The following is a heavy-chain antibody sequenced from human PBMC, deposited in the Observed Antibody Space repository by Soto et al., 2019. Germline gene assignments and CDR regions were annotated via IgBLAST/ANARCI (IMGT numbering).Heavy chain of an antibody. Sequence: GESLKISCKASGYSFTSYWIAWLRQMPGKGLEWMGVIYPGDSDTRYSPSFQGQVTISADKSISTAYLQWSSLKASDTATYYCGRGGYRHSNVFDVRGQGTMVTVSS. CDR3: GRGGYRHSNVFDV. D-gene: IGHD3-16*02. J-gene: IGHJ3*01. V-gene: IGHV5-51*01. CDR2: IYPGDSDT. CDR1: GYSFTSYW.